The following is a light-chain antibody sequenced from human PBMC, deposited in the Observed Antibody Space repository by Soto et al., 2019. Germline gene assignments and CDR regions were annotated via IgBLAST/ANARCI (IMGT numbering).Light chain of an antibody. CDR3: QQYNNWPLF. V-gene: IGKV3-15*01. CDR2: GAS. CDR1: QSVSSN. Sequence: EIVMTQSPATLSVSPGERATLSCRASQSVSSNLAWYQQKPGQAPRLLIYGASTRATGIPARFSGSGSGTEFTLTISRLLSEDFAVYYCQQYNNWPLFFGQGTKLEIK. J-gene: IGKJ2*01.